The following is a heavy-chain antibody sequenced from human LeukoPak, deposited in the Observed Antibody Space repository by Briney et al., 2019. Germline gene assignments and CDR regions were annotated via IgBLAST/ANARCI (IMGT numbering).Heavy chain of an antibody. CDR1: GFTFSSYS. Sequence: PGGSLRLSCAASGFTFSSYSMNWVRQAPGKGLEWVSSISSSSSYIYYADSVKGRLTISRDNAKNSLYLQMNSLRAEDTAVYYCARVQKASGATTPLFRYWGQGTLVTVSS. CDR3: ARVQKASGATTPLFRY. CDR2: ISSSSSYI. D-gene: IGHD1-26*01. V-gene: IGHV3-21*01. J-gene: IGHJ4*02.